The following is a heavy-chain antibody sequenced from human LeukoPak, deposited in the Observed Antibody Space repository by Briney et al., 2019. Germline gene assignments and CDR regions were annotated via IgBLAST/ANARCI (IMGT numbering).Heavy chain of an antibody. V-gene: IGHV3-43*02. CDR2: ISGDGVST. CDR3: ARESGKFDY. CDR1: GLPICDFA. J-gene: IGHJ4*02. Sequence: GGSLRLSCVASGLPICDFAMHWVRQAPGQGLEWVSLISGDGVSTFFADSVKGRFSVSRDNSKNSLFLEMSSLRTEDTAMYYCARESGKFDYWGQGTLVAVSS.